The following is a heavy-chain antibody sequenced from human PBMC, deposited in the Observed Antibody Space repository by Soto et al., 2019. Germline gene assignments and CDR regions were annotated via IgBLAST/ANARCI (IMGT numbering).Heavy chain of an antibody. CDR1: GFTFSDYA. J-gene: IGHJ4*02. V-gene: IGHV3-30*18. CDR3: AKGGRQWLVTSDFNY. D-gene: IGHD6-19*01. CDR2: VSHDGRNT. Sequence: GESLRLSCEASGFTFSDYAMHSVRQAPGKGLEWVAVVSHDGRNTHYADSVKGRFTISRDSSKNTVSLEMTSLRAEDTAVYYCAKGGRQWLVTSDFNYWGQGALVTVSS.